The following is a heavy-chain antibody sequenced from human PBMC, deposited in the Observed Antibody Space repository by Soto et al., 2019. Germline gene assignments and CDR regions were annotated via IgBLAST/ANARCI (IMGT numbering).Heavy chain of an antibody. V-gene: IGHV1-8*01. CDR2: MNPNSGNT. J-gene: IGHJ5*02. D-gene: IGHD6-13*01. CDR3: VRRHVSATGIDWFDP. CDR1: GYTVTSYD. Sequence: ASVKVSCKASGYTVTSYDINWVRQATGQGLEWMGWMNPNSGNTGYAQKFQGRVTMTRNTSISTAYMELSSLRSEDTAVYYCVRRHVSATGIDWFDPWGQGTLVTVSS.